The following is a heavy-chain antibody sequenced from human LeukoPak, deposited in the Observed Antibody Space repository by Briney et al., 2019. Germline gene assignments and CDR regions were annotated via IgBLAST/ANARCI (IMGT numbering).Heavy chain of an antibody. D-gene: IGHD2-15*01. CDR3: ARLCGGSCYRAEYYYYGMDV. Sequence: SETLSLTCTVSGGSISSSSYYWGWIRQPPGKGLEWIGSIYYSGSTYYNPSLKSRVTISVDASKNQFSLKLSPVTAADTAVYYCARLCGGSCYRAEYYYYGMDVWGQGTTVTVSS. J-gene: IGHJ6*02. CDR2: IYYSGST. V-gene: IGHV4-39*01. CDR1: GGSISSSSYY.